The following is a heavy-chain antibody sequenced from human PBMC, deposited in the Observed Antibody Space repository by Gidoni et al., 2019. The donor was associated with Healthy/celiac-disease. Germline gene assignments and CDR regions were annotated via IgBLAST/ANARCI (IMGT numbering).Heavy chain of an antibody. V-gene: IGHV3-21*01. D-gene: IGHD5-18*01. J-gene: IGHJ4*02. CDR2: ISSSSSYI. CDR1: GFTFSSYS. Sequence: EVQLVESGGGLVKPGGSLRLSCSASGFTFSSYSMNWVRQAPGKGREWVSSISSSSSYIYYADSVKGRFTISRDNAKNSLYLQMNSLRAEDTAVYYCASNTAMVRGDDYWGQGTLVTVSS. CDR3: ASNTAMVRGDDY.